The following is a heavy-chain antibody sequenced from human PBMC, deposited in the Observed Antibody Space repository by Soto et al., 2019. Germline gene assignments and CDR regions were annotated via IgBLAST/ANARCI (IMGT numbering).Heavy chain of an antibody. J-gene: IGHJ6*02. CDR2: IDPSDSYT. V-gene: IGHV5-10-1*01. Sequence: GESLKISCNGSGYSFTSYWISWVRQMPGKGLEWMGSIDPSDSYTNYSPSFQGHVTISADKSISTAYLQWSSLKASDTAMYNYARWAHLGHTQYSSRTKDYYNGMEVWGQGTPGTAS. D-gene: IGHD6-13*01. CDR3: ARWAHLGHTQYSSRTKDYYNGMEV. CDR1: GYSFTSYW.